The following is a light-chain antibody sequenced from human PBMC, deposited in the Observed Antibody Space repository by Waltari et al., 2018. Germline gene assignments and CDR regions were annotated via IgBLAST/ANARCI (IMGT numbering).Light chain of an antibody. CDR1: SSDVGSYNY. J-gene: IGLJ3*02. V-gene: IGLV2-11*01. Sequence: QSALTQPRSVSGSPGQSVTISCTGTSSDVGSYNYFRWFQQHPGKAPKLMIYDVTKRPSGVPDRFSGSKSGITASLTISGLQADDEADYYCCSYAGSYTLGVFGGGTKLTVL. CDR2: DVT. CDR3: CSYAGSYTLGV.